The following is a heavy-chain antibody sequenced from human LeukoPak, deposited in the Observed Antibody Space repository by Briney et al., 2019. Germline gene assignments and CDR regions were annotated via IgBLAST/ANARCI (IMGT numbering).Heavy chain of an antibody. CDR3: ARDRVQSTRLRLGELSPGLIDY. Sequence: PGGSLRLSCAASGFTFSSYSMNWVRQAPGKGLEWVSSISSSSSYIYYAGSVKGRFTISRDNAKNSLYLQMNSLRAEDTAVYYCARDRVQSTRLRLGELSPGLIDYWGQGTLVTVSS. D-gene: IGHD3-16*02. CDR2: ISSSSSYI. J-gene: IGHJ4*02. CDR1: GFTFSSYS. V-gene: IGHV3-21*01.